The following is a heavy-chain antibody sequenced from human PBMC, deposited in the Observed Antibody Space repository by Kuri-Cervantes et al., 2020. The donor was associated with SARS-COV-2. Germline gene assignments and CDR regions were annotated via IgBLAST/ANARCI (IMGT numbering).Heavy chain of an antibody. CDR2: IRYDGSNK. CDR1: GFTFSSYG. D-gene: IGHD4-11*01. CDR3: AKDDHSTYWYRDLGSLQH. V-gene: IGHV3-30*02. J-gene: IGHJ1*01. Sequence: GESLKISCAASGFTFSSYGMHWVRQAPGKGLEWVAFIRYDGSNKYYADSVKGRFTISRDNSKNMLYLQMNSLRPEDTALYYCAKDDHSTYWYRDLGSLQHWGQGTLVTVSS.